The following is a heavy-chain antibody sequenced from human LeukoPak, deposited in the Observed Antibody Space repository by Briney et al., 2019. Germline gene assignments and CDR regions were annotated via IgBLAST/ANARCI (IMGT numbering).Heavy chain of an antibody. Sequence: GGSLRLSCAASGFSVRNNYMAWVRQAPGKGLEWVSVIYSGRTTMYADSVKGRFTISRDNSKNTLYLQLNSLRTEDTAVYFCATSRDGYIPDYWGQGTLVTVSS. CDR2: IYSGRTT. CDR1: GFSVRNNY. V-gene: IGHV3-53*01. CDR3: ATSRDGYIPDY. D-gene: IGHD5-24*01. J-gene: IGHJ4*02.